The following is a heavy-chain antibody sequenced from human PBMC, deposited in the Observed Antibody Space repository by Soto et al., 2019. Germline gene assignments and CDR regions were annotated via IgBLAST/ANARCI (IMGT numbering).Heavy chain of an antibody. V-gene: IGHV4-30-2*01. J-gene: IGHJ4*02. D-gene: IGHD2-15*01. CDR2: IYHSGST. Sequence: PSETLSLTCAVSGGSISSGGYSWSWIRQPPGKGLEWIGYIYHSGSTYYNPSLKSRVTISVDRSKNQFSLKLSSVTAADTAVYYCARGLGSDCSGGSCYFFDYWGQGTLVTVSS. CDR3: ARGLGSDCSGGSCYFFDY. CDR1: GGSISSGGYS.